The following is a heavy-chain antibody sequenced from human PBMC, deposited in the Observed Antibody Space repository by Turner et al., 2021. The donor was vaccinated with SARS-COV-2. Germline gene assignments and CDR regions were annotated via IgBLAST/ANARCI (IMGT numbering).Heavy chain of an antibody. V-gene: IGHV1-2*02. J-gene: IGHJ6*02. CDR2: SNPDNGDS. CDR1: GYKFSDHY. CDR3: SMGRDDLNMHV. D-gene: IGHD1-1*01. Sequence: QLQLVQSGVEVKKPGASVKVSCRASGYKFSDHYIHWVRQAPGQGLEWMGWSNPDNGDSYHAQKFQGRITMTRDTSLNTAYMELITLRSDDTAEYYCSMGRDDLNMHVWGQGTMFIVSS.